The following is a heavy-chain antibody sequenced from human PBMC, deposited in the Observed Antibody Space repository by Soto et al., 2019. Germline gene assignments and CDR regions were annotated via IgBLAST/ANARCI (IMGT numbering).Heavy chain of an antibody. CDR2: IDYSGST. CDR3: VRGRRSSGRHDAFDV. CDR1: GGSMSSGGYY. J-gene: IGHJ3*01. V-gene: IGHV4-31*03. D-gene: IGHD3-22*01. Sequence: QVQLQESGPGLVKPSQTLSLTCTVLGGSMSSGGYYWSWIRQHPGKGLEWIGYIDYSGSTSYNPSLKSRVSISADTSKNQFSLNLRSVAAADTAVYYCVRGRRSSGRHDAFDVWGQGTMVAVSS.